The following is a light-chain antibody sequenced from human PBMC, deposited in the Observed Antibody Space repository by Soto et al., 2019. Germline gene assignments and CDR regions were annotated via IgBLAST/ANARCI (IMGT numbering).Light chain of an antibody. CDR2: EGN. CDR3: CSYAGSYTFPYV. J-gene: IGLJ1*01. CDR1: SSDIGSYNF. Sequence: QSALTQPASVSGSPGQSITISCTGTSSDIGSYNFVSWYQQHPGKAPNLIIYEGNKRPSGISNRFSGSKSGNTASLTISGLQAEDEADYYCCSYAGSYTFPYVFGTGTKLTVL. V-gene: IGLV2-23*03.